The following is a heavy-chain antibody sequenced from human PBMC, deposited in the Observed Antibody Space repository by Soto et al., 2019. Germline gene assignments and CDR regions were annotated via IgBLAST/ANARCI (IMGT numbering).Heavy chain of an antibody. D-gene: IGHD6-19*01. CDR1: GGSISSSNYY. CDR3: ARHGIAVAGTSY. J-gene: IGHJ4*01. Sequence: QVQLQQSVPGLVKPSETLSLTCTVSGGSISSSNYYWGWIRQPPGKGLEWIGSAYSTGNTYYNPSLKTRVTISVHSSKNQFSLKLSSVTAADTAVYYCARHGIAVAGTSYWGQGTLVTVSS. CDR2: AYSTGNT. V-gene: IGHV4-39*01.